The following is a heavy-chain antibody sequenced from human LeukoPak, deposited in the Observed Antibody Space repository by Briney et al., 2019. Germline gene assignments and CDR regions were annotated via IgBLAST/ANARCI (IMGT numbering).Heavy chain of an antibody. Sequence: IPSETLSLTCAVYGGSFSGYYWSWIRQPPGKGLEWIGEINHSGSTNYNPSLKSRVTISVDTSKNQFSLKPSSVTAADTAVYYCARGGYDSNAYWGQGTLVTVSS. CDR2: INHSGST. CDR1: GGSFSGYY. CDR3: ARGGYDSNAY. D-gene: IGHD1-20*01. V-gene: IGHV4-34*01. J-gene: IGHJ4*02.